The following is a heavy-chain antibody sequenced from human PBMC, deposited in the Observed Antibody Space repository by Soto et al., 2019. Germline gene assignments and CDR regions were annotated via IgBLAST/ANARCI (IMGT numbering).Heavy chain of an antibody. CDR3: ATSGSMLNYYGSGSYYGYKYYFDY. D-gene: IGHD3-10*01. CDR1: GYTLTELS. CDR2: FDPEDGET. J-gene: IGHJ4*02. Sequence: ASVKVSCKVSGYTLTELSMHWVRQAPGKGLEWMGGFDPEDGETIYAQKFQGRVTITEDTSTGTAYMELSSLRSEDTAVYYCATSGSMLNYYGSGSYYGYKYYFDYWGQGTLVTVSS. V-gene: IGHV1-24*01.